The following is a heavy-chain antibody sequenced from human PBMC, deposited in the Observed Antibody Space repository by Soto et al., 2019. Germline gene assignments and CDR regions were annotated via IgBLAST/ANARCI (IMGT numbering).Heavy chain of an antibody. Sequence: GGSLRLSCAASGFTVSSNYMSWVRQAPGKGLEWVSVIYSGGSTYYADSVKGRFTISRDNSKNTLYLQMNSLRAEDTAVYYCARALGDYYYYYMDVWGKGTTVTVSS. CDR3: ARALGDYYYYYMDV. V-gene: IGHV3-66*01. CDR2: IYSGGST. CDR1: GFTVSSNY. J-gene: IGHJ6*03.